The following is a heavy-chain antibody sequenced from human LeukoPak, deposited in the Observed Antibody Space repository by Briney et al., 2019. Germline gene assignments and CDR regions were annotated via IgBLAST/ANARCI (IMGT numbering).Heavy chain of an antibody. CDR1: GYSFTSYW. D-gene: IGHD4-17*01. V-gene: IGHV5-51*01. CDR3: ARLEEPTVTTAQYFDY. Sequence: GESLKISCKGSGYSFTSYWIGWVRQMPGKGLEWMGIIYPGDSDTRYSPSFQGQVTISADKSISTAYLQWSSLKASDTAMYYCARLEEPTVTTAQYFDYWGQGTLVTVSS. J-gene: IGHJ4*02. CDR2: IYPGDSDT.